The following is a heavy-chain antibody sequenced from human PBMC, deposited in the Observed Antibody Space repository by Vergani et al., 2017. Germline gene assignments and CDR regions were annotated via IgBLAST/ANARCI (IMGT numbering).Heavy chain of an antibody. CDR1: GGTFSSYA. Sequence: QVQLVQSGAEVKKPGSSVKVSCKASGGTFSSYAISWVRQAPGQGLEWMGGIIPIFGTANYAQKFQGRVTITADKSTSTAYMELSSLRSEDTAVYYCARSLPRYFDWLPPTKIHHNWFDPWGQGTLVTVSS. CDR3: ARSLPRYFDWLPPTKIHHNWFDP. D-gene: IGHD3-9*01. J-gene: IGHJ5*02. V-gene: IGHV1-69*06. CDR2: IIPIFGTA.